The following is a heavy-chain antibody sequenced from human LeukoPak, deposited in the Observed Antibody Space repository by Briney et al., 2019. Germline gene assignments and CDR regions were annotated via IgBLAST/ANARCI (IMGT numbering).Heavy chain of an antibody. J-gene: IGHJ4*02. CDR2: IDRSSSYI. CDR3: ARDRSVDGTV. D-gene: IGHD1-14*01. V-gene: IGHV3-11*06. CDR1: GFTFSDYY. Sequence: PGGSLRLSCAASGFTFSDYYVNWIRQAPGKGLEWVSYIDRSSSYINYADSVKGRFTISRDNARSSLYLHMDSLRAEDTAVYYCARDRSVDGTVWGQGTLVTVSS.